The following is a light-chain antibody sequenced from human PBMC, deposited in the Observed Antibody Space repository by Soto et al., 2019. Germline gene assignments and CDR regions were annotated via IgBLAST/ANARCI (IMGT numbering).Light chain of an antibody. Sequence: QSVLTQPASVSGSPGQSITISCAGTSSDVGGFNYVSWYQQHPGKAPKLMIFEVSYRPAGVSNRFSGSKSGNTASLTISGLQAEDEADYYCCSYTSRSTHVFGSGTKGTVL. CDR1: SSDVGGFNY. J-gene: IGLJ1*01. CDR3: CSYTSRSTHV. V-gene: IGLV2-14*01. CDR2: EVS.